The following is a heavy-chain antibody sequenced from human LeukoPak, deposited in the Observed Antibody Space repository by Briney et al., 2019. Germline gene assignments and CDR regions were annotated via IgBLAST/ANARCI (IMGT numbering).Heavy chain of an antibody. CDR1: GLTFRSYR. Sequence: GGSLRLSCAAPGLTFRSYRMTWVRQAPGKGLKWVSYIRSSSSTIYEASSVKGRFTITRDNANNSLFLQMNSLGDEATAVYYCAKDFNWNPGEAFWGQGTLVTVSS. J-gene: IGHJ4*02. CDR3: AKDFNWNPGEAF. V-gene: IGHV3-48*02. D-gene: IGHD1-20*01. CDR2: IRSSSSTI.